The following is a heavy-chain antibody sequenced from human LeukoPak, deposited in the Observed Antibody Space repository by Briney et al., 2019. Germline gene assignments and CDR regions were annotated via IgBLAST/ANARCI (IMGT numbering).Heavy chain of an antibody. CDR3: ARAPSIAAQIDY. V-gene: IGHV1-8*01. CDR2: MNPNSGNT. D-gene: IGHD6-6*01. Sequence: ASVKVSCKASGYTFTSYDINWVRQATGQGLEWMGWMNPNSGNTDYAQKFQGRVTMTRDTSISTAYMELSGLRSDDTAVYYCARAPSIAAQIDYWGQGTLVTVSS. J-gene: IGHJ4*02. CDR1: GYTFTSYD.